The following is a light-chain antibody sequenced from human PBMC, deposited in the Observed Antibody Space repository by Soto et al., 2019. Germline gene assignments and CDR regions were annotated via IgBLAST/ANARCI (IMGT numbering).Light chain of an antibody. CDR3: SSYGGRESLV. CDR1: SSDVGAYNY. CDR2: DVS. Sequence: QSALTQPRSVSGSPGQSVTISCTGTSSDVGAYNYVSWYQHHPGKAPKVMIYDVSERPSGVPDRFSGSKSYNKASPAISGLHAGDEANYYRSSYGGRESLVFRGGTQVTVL. V-gene: IGLV2-11*01. J-gene: IGLJ3*02.